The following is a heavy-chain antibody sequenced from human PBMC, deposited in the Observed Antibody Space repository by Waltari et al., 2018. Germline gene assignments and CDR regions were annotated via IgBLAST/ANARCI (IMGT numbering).Heavy chain of an antibody. V-gene: IGHV3-21*01. CDR3: AREPRSIAAAGTFDY. CDR2: GSRSSSDI. Sequence: EVRLVESGGGLVKPGGSLRLSCAASGFTFSSYSMNWVRQAPGKGRGWCSSGSRSSSDIDYADSVKGRFTIARDNAKNSLYLQMNSLRAEDTAVYYCAREPRSIAAAGTFDYWGQGTLVTVSS. D-gene: IGHD6-13*01. CDR1: GFTFSSYS. J-gene: IGHJ4*02.